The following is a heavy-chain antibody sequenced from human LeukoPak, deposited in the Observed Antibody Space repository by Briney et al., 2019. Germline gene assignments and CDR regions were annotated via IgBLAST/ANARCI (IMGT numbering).Heavy chain of an antibody. CDR3: AYPLGYCSSTSCHPFGY. V-gene: IGHV1-24*01. CDR1: GYKFTDLS. D-gene: IGHD2-2*01. J-gene: IGHJ4*02. CDR2: FDPEDGET. Sequence: GASVKVSCKVSGYKFTDLSIHWVRQAPGKGLEWMGGFDPEDGETIYAQKFQGRVTMTEDTSTDTAYMELSSLRSEDTAVYYCAYPLGYCSSTSCHPFGYWGQGTLVTVSS.